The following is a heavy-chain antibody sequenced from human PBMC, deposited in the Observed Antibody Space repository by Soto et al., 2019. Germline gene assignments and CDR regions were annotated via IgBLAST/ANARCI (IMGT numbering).Heavy chain of an antibody. J-gene: IGHJ6*02. D-gene: IGHD3-3*01. CDR1: GGSFSGYY. CDR2: INHSGST. V-gene: IGHV4-34*01. CDR3: ARARGRYDFWSGYYNDYYYGMDV. Sequence: SETLSLTCAVYGGSFSGYYWRWIRQPPGKGLEWIGEINHSGSTNYNPSLKSRVTISVDTSKNQFSLKLSSVTAADTAVYYCARARGRYDFWSGYYNDYYYGMDVWGQGTTVT.